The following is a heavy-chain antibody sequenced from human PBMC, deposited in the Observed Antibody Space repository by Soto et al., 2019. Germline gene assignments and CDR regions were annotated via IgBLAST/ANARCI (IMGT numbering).Heavy chain of an antibody. J-gene: IGHJ4*02. Sequence: SETLSLTCTVPGGSISSYYWSWIRQPPGKGLEWIGYIYYSGSTYYNLSLKSRVTISVDTSKNQLSLKLSSVTAADTAVYYCARGGYCSGGSCYLGPLGYWGQGTLVTVSS. V-gene: IGHV4-59*06. CDR1: GGSISSYY. D-gene: IGHD2-15*01. CDR2: IYYSGST. CDR3: ARGGYCSGGSCYLGPLGY.